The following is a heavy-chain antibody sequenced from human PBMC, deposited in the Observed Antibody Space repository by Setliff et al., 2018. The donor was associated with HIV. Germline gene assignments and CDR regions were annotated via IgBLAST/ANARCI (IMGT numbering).Heavy chain of an antibody. V-gene: IGHV4-31*03. CDR3: ARGRPFGKFVDYFDS. CDR2: IFYNENT. D-gene: IGHD2-21*01. CDR1: GGSISSGGYY. J-gene: IGHJ4*01. Sequence: KTSETLSLTCTVSGGSISSGGYYWNWIRQHPGKGLEWIGYIFYNENTQYDPSLKSRVSMSVDTSKNQFSLNLRTVTAADTAIYFCARGRPFGKFVDYFDSWGHGKLVTVSS.